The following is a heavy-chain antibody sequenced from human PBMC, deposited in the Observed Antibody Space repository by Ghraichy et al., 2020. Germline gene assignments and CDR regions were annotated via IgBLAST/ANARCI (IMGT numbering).Heavy chain of an antibody. CDR3: AKEGKRHGDGAFDV. CDR1: EFTFDGYS. V-gene: IGHV3-23*01. Sequence: GGSLRLSCAVSEFTFDGYSMTWVRQAPGKGLEWVSTLGADGRSTFYADSVKGRFTISRDKSKRTMYLQMNSLRADDKAVYYCAKEGKRHGDGAFDVWGQGTKVTVSS. CDR2: LGADGRST. J-gene: IGHJ3*01. D-gene: IGHD3-10*01.